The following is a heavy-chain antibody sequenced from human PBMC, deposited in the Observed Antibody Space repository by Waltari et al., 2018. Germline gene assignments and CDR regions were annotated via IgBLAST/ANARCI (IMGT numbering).Heavy chain of an antibody. J-gene: IGHJ4*02. Sequence: EVQLVESGGDLIQPGGSLRLSCAASGFTVNSNYINWVRQSPGKGLEWVSVVYVTGNTDYADSVKGRFTTSRDNSKNTVYLQMNSLRAEDTAVYYCARVRAVATVVTPSNYWGQGTLVIVSS. CDR1: GFTVNSNY. V-gene: IGHV3-66*03. CDR3: ARVRAVATVVTPSNY. CDR2: VYVTGNT. D-gene: IGHD4-17*01.